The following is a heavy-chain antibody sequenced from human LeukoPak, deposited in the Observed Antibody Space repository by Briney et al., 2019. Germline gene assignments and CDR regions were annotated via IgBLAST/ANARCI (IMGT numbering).Heavy chain of an antibody. CDR1: GFTFSSYA. Sequence: GGSLRLPCAASGFTFSSYAMHWVRQAPGKGLEWVAVISYDGSNKYYADSVKGRFTISRDNSKNTLYLQMNSLRAEDTAVYYCARDMVGTVVVPVGYYYGMDVWGQGTTVTVSS. V-gene: IGHV3-30*04. CDR2: ISYDGSNK. D-gene: IGHD2-15*01. J-gene: IGHJ6*02. CDR3: ARDMVGTVVVPVGYYYGMDV.